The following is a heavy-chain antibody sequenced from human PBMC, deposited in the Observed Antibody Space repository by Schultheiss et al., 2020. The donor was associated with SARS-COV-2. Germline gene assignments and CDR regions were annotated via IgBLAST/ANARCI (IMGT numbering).Heavy chain of an antibody. CDR1: GGSFSGYY. D-gene: IGHD2-2*01. Sequence: SQTLSLTCAVYGGSFSGYYWSWIRQPPGKGLEWIGEINHSGSTNYNPSLKSRVTISVDTSKNQFSLKLSSVTAADTAVYYCARDQWILDCSSTSCHPDYWGQGTLVTVSS. V-gene: IGHV4-34*01. CDR3: ARDQWILDCSSTSCHPDY. CDR2: INHSGST. J-gene: IGHJ4*02.